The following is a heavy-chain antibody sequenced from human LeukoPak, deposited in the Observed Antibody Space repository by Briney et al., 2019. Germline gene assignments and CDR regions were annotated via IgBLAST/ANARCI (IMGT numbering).Heavy chain of an antibody. D-gene: IGHD2-15*01. CDR2: INSDGSIT. CDR3: ARAAAVSAIPSD. J-gene: IGHJ4*02. Sequence: GGSLRLSCAASGFAFSNYWMHWVRQAPGKGLMWVSRINSDGSITSYADSVKGRFTISRDNAKNTLYLQMNSLRAEDTGVCYCARAAAVSAIPSDWGQGTLVIISS. CDR1: GFAFSNYW. V-gene: IGHV3-74*01.